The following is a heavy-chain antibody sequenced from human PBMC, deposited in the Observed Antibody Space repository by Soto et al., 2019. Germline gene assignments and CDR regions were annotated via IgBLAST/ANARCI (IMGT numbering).Heavy chain of an antibody. J-gene: IGHJ4*02. CDR3: VRDSTAFLFDY. Sequence: PSETLSLTCTVSGGSVRSGSFYWSWIRQPPGKGLEWIGYIYQSGRTSYNPSLTGRVSMSIDTSKNQFSLNVSSVTAADTAVYYCVRDSTAFLFDYWGQGAKVTGSS. V-gene: IGHV4-61*01. D-gene: IGHD2-2*01. CDR2: IYQSGRT. CDR1: GGSVRSGSFY.